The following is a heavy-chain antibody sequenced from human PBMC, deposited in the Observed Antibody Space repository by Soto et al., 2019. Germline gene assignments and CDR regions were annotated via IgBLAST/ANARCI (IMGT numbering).Heavy chain of an antibody. Sequence: VQLVESGGGHIQPGGSLRLSCAASGLHISNAWMNWVRQAPGKGLEWDGRIKTKGEGGPTDYPAAVKGRFIVSRDDSQNTLHLQMSSLKIEDTAVYYCTTGSVEGVWGQGTGVIVSS. V-gene: IGHV3-15*07. CDR3: TTGSVEGV. CDR2: IKTKGEGGPT. J-gene: IGHJ6*02. CDR1: GLHISNAW. D-gene: IGHD2-15*01.